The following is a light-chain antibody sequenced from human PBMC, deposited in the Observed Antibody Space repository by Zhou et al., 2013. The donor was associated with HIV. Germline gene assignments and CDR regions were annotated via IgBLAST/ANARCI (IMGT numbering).Light chain of an antibody. CDR2: GAS. J-gene: IGKJ5*01. Sequence: IVLTQFPDTLSLSPGERATLSCRASQSVSSTYLAWYQQKPGQAPRLLIYGASRRATGIPDRFSGSGSGTDLTLTISRLEPEDFAVYYCQQYGSLPITFGQGTRLEIK. V-gene: IGKV3-20*01. CDR1: QSVSSTY. CDR3: QQYGSLPIT.